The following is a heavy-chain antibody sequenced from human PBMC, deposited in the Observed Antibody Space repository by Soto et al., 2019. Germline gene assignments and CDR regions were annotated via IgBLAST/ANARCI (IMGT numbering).Heavy chain of an antibody. D-gene: IGHD4-4*01. V-gene: IGHV1-2*02. CDR1: GYTFIVYH. CDR3: ASELQRSMDG. J-gene: IGHJ6*02. Sequence: ASVNVSCKASGYTFIVYHMHWVRQAPGQGLEWMGWIHPNSGGTNYAQRFEGRVTMTRDTSINTAYMELSRLTSDDTAVYYCASELQRSMDGWGQGTTVTVSS. CDR2: IHPNSGGT.